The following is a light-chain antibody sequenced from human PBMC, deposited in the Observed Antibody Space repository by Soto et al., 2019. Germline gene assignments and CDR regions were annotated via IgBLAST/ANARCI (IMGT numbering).Light chain of an antibody. CDR2: AAS. V-gene: IGKV1-39*01. J-gene: IGKJ1*01. CDR1: QSISSY. CDR3: QQSYSTPRT. Sequence: DIQMTQSQSPLSASVGDRVTITFPASQSISSYLNWFQQKPGKAPRLLIYAASSLQSGVPSRFSGSGSGTDFTLTISSLQPEDFPTYYCQQSYSTPRTFGQGTKVDIK.